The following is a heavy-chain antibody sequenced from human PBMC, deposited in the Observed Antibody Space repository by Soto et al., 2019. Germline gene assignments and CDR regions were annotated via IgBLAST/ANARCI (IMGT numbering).Heavy chain of an antibody. CDR2: ISQSGEQT. V-gene: IGHV3-23*01. CDR1: GFIFSTYT. CDR3: AKDGGGWYGRDAFDI. J-gene: IGHJ3*02. Sequence: GGSLRLSCAASGFIFSTYTMNWVRQVSGKGLEWVSGISQSGEQTWYADSVKGRFTISRDNSKNTLYLQMNSLRAEDTAVYYCAKDGGGWYGRDAFDIWGQGTMVTVSS. D-gene: IGHD6-19*01.